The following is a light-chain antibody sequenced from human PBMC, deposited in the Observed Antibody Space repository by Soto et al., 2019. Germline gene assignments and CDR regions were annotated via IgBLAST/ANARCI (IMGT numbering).Light chain of an antibody. V-gene: IGKV3-20*01. Sequence: EIVLTQSPGTLSLSPGERATLSCRASQSVSSSCLAWYQQKPGQAPRLLIYGVSSRATGIPDRFSGSGSGTDFTLTISRLEPEDFAVYYCQQYGPSYTFGQGTKLEIK. CDR3: QQYGPSYT. CDR1: QSVSSSC. CDR2: GVS. J-gene: IGKJ2*01.